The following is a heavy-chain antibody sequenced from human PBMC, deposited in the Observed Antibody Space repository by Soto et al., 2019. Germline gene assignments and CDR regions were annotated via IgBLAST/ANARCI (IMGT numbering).Heavy chain of an antibody. Sequence: QLTLKEPGPTLVKPTQTLTLTCTFSGFSLSTSQVGVGWIRQPPGKALEWLAHVYWNDAKYYSLSLKTRLTITKDTSKNRVVLTMTNMDPVDTATYFCAHQNTRGYSFDYLGQGALVTVSS. J-gene: IGHJ4*02. CDR3: AHQNTRGYSFDY. CDR1: GFSLSTSQVG. D-gene: IGHD5-18*01. V-gene: IGHV2-5*01. CDR2: VYWNDAK.